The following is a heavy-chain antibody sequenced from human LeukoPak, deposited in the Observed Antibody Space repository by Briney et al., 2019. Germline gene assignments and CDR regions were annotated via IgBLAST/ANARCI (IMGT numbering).Heavy chain of an antibody. CDR1: GGSISSSSYY. V-gene: IGHV4-39*07. Sequence: PSETLSLTCTVSGGSISSSSYYWGWIRQPPGKGLEWIGSIYYSGSTYYNPSLKSRVTMSVDRSKNQFSLNLTSVTAADTAVYYCAREDQYSYGSGHYYYYYMDVWGKGITVIVSS. CDR2: IYYSGST. CDR3: AREDQYSYGSGHYYYYYMDV. D-gene: IGHD5-18*01. J-gene: IGHJ6*03.